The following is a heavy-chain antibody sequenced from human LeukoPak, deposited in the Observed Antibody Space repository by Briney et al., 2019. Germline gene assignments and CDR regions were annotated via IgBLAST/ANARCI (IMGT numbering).Heavy chain of an antibody. CDR1: GYTFTNYY. Sequence: ASVKVSCKASGYTFTNYYIHWVRQAPGQGLEWMGMIDPSGGSTSYAQNFQGRVTMTRDTSTSTVYMELNSLRSEDTAVYYGAREALCSGCRVYGMDVWGQGTTVTVSS. CDR3: AREALCSGCRVYGMDV. D-gene: IGHD2-15*01. J-gene: IGHJ6*02. CDR2: IDPSGGST. V-gene: IGHV1-46*01.